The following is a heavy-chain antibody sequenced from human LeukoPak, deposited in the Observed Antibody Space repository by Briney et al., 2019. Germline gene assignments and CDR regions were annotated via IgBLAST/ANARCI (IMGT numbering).Heavy chain of an antibody. Sequence: GGSLRLSCAASGFTFNSYSMNWVRQTPGKGLEWVSSISSSSGYINYADSVKGRFTVSRDNAKNSLYLQMNSLRAEDTAVYYCAGVVPSYYYYMDVWXXXTTVTVSS. CDR2: ISSSSGYI. V-gene: IGHV3-21*01. D-gene: IGHD3-10*01. J-gene: IGHJ6*03. CDR3: AGVVPSYYYYMDV. CDR1: GFTFNSYS.